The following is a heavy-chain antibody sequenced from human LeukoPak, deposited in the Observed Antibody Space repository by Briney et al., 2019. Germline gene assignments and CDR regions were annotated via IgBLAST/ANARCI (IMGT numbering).Heavy chain of an antibody. D-gene: IGHD3-10*01. CDR1: AFTFSDYY. CDR2: ISSSSSYT. J-gene: IGHJ4*02. V-gene: IGHV3-11*06. Sequence: AGGSLRLSCAASAFTFSDYYMSWIRQAPGKGLEWVSYISSSSSYTNYADSVKGRFTISRDNAKNSLYLQMNSLRAEDTAVYYCARDFTYYYGSGSFCDYWGQGTLVTVSS. CDR3: ARDFTYYYGSGSFCDY.